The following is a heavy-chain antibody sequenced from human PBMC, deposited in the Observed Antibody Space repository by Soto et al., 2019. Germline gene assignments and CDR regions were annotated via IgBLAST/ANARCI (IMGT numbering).Heavy chain of an antibody. CDR3: ASFYWGGPITEAVRGYYTESYYMDV. V-gene: IGHV4-39*01. D-gene: IGHD3-3*01. CDR1: GGSISSSSYY. J-gene: IGHJ6*03. CDR2: IYYSGST. Sequence: QLQLQESGPGLVKPSETLSLTCTVSGGSISSSSYYWGWIRQPPGKGLEWIGSIYYSGSTYYNPSLKSRVTISVDTSKNQFSLKLSSVTAADTAVYYCASFYWGGPITEAVRGYYTESYYMDVWGKGTTVTVSS.